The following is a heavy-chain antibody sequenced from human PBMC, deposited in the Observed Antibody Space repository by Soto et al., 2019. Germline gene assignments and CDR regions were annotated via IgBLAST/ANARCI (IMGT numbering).Heavy chain of an antibody. J-gene: IGHJ4*02. CDR2: ISYDGSNK. V-gene: IGHV3-30*03. CDR3: WMYYYDSSGYQGYGYFDY. CDR1: GFTFSSYG. D-gene: IGHD3-22*01. Sequence: GGSLRLSCAASGFTFSSYGMHWVRQAPGKGLEWVAVISYDGSNKYYADSVKGRFTISRDNSKNTLYLQMNSLRAEDTAVYYCWMYYYDSSGYQGYGYFDYWGQGTLVTVSS.